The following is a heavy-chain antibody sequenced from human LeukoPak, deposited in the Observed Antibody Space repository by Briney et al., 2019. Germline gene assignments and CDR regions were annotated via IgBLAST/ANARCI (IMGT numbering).Heavy chain of an antibody. V-gene: IGHV4-39*01. CDR2: IYYSGST. CDR3: ARYVPVKTGPTRASFDY. CDR1: GGSISSSSYY. Sequence: SETPSLTCTVSGGSISSSSYYWGWIRQPPGKGLEWIGSIYYSGSTYYNPSLKSRVTISVDTSKSQFSLSLRSVTAADTAVYFCARYVPVKTGPTRASFDYWGQGILVSVSS. J-gene: IGHJ4*02. D-gene: IGHD1-1*01.